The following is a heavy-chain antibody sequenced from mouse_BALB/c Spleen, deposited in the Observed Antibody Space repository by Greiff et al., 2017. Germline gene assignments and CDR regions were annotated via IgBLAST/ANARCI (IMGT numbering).Heavy chain of an antibody. CDR3: TRYNYGNSMDY. Sequence: VKLVESGAELVKPGASVKLSCKASGYTFTSYYMYWVKQRPGQGLEWIGEINPSNGGTNFNEKFKSKATLTVDKSSSTAYMQLSSLTSEDSAVYYCTRYNYGNSMDYWGQGTSVTVSS. V-gene: IGHV1S81*02. D-gene: IGHD2-1*01. J-gene: IGHJ4*01. CDR2: INPSNGGT. CDR1: GYTFTSYY.